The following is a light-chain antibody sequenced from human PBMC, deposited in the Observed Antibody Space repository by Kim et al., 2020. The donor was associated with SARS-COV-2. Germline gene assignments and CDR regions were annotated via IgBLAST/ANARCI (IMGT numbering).Light chain of an antibody. Sequence: SVSPGQTVSITCPGDKLGDKYACWYQQKPGQSPVLVIYQDSKRPSGIPERFSGSNSGNTATLTISGTQAMDEADYYCQAWDSSTEVFGTGTKVTVL. CDR2: QDS. J-gene: IGLJ1*01. CDR3: QAWDSSTEV. V-gene: IGLV3-1*01. CDR1: KLGDKY.